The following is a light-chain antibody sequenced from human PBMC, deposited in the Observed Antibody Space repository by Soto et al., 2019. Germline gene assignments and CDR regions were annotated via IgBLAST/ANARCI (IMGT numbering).Light chain of an antibody. V-gene: IGLV1-44*01. Sequence: QSALTQPPSASGTPGQRVTISCSGSSSNIGSNTVNWYQQLPGTAPKLLIYSNNQRPSGVPDRFSGSKSGTSASLAISGLQSEDEADYYCAAWDDSLSVVFGGGTQL. CDR2: SNN. CDR1: SSNIGSNT. CDR3: AAWDDSLSVV. J-gene: IGLJ2*01.